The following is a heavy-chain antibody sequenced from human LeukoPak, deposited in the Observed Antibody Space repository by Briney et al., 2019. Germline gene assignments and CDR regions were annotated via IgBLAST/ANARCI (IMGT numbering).Heavy chain of an antibody. J-gene: IGHJ4*02. CDR3: ARDSYCGGDCYYSY. D-gene: IGHD2-21*01. CDR1: GGSISSGSYY. V-gene: IGHV4-61*02. Sequence: SQTLFLTCTVSGGSISSGSYYWSWIRQPAGTGLEWIGRIYTSGSTNYNPSLKSRVTISVDTSKNQFSLKLSSVTAADTAVYYCARDSYCGGDCYYSYWGQGTLVTVSS. CDR2: IYTSGST.